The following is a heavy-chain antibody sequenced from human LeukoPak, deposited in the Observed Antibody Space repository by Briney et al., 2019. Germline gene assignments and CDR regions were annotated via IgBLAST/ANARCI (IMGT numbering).Heavy chain of an antibody. CDR2: TNLHGTAV. D-gene: IGHD3-16*01. Sequence: TGGSLRLSCEVSGLSFSNYWMHWVRQAPGKGLVWVARTNLHGTAVDYADSVKGRFIISRDNAKNTLFLQMSSLRVEDTAVYYCASAYTYVRLGDHWGQGTLVTVSS. V-gene: IGHV3-74*01. CDR1: GLSFSNYW. J-gene: IGHJ4*02. CDR3: ASAYTYVRLGDH.